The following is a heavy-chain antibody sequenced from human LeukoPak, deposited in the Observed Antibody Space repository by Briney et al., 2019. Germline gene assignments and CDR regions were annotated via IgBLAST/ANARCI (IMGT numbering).Heavy chain of an antibody. J-gene: IGHJ4*02. CDR3: ARDSSDVRDDYGDF. CDR2: ISSSSSTI. V-gene: IGHV3-48*02. Sequence: GGSLRLSCAAAGFTFSSYSMNWVRQAPGKGLEWVSYISSSSSTIYYADSVKGRFTISRDNAKNSLYLQMNSLRDEDTAVYYCARDSSDVRDDYGDFWGQGTLVTVSS. D-gene: IGHD3-10*01. CDR1: GFTFSSYS.